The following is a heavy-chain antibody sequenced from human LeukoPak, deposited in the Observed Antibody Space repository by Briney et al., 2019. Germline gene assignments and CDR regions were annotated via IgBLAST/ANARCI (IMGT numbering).Heavy chain of an antibody. J-gene: IGHJ4*02. V-gene: IGHV3-7*03. Sequence: GGSLRLSCAASGFTFSSCWMTWVRQAPGKGLEWVANIKEDGSEKNYVGSVKGRFTISRDNAKNSLYLQMDSLRAEGTAVYCCATPLDYYDSSGYHQGGDWGQGTLVTVSS. CDR3: ATPLDYYDSSGYHQGGD. CDR2: IKEDGSEK. D-gene: IGHD3-22*01. CDR1: GFTFSSCW.